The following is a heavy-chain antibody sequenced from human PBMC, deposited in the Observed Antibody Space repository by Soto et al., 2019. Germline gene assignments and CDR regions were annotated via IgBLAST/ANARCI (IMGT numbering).Heavy chain of an antibody. J-gene: IGHJ4*02. V-gene: IGHV3-21*01. CDR2: ISSRSSYI. CDR3: ARSAKSYDILTG. CDR1: GFTFSDYT. Sequence: VGSLRLSCAASGFTFSDYTMNWVRQAPGKGLEWVSSISSRSSYIYYADSLKGRITISRDNAKNSLFLQMNSLRAEDTAVYYCARSAKSYDILTGWGQGTQVTVSS. D-gene: IGHD3-9*01.